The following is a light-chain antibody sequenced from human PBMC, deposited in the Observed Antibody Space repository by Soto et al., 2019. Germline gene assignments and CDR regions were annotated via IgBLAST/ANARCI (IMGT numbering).Light chain of an antibody. CDR1: QSISSY. J-gene: IGKJ1*01. CDR3: QQSNSTLLT. Sequence: DIPMTQSASALSASLGGRVTITCRASQSISSYLNWYQQKPGQAPKLLIYAASSLQSGVPSRFSGSGSGTDFTLTISSLQPEDFATYYCQQSNSTLLTFGQGTKVDIK. V-gene: IGKV1-39*01. CDR2: AAS.